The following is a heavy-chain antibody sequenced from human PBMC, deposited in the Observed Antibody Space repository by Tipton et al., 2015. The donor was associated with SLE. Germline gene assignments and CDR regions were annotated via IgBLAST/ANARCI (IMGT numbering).Heavy chain of an antibody. J-gene: IGHJ5*02. CDR3: ARVGYCGGDCP. D-gene: IGHD2-21*01. CDR1: GDSVSSGNYY. Sequence: GLVKPSETLSLTCTVSGDSVSSGNYYWGWIRQPPEKGLEWIGRIYTNGNTNYNPYLQSRVTMSMDTSKNQLSLKLSSVTAADTAVYYCARVGYCGGDCPWGQGTLVTVS. CDR2: IYTNGNT. V-gene: IGHV4-61*02.